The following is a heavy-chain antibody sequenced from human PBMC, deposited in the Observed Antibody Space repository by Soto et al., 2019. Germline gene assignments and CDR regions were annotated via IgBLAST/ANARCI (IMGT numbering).Heavy chain of an antibody. CDR1: GGPLSGHF. J-gene: IGHJ5*02. CDR3: AREVGRPGRFDP. Sequence: QVQLQESGPGLVKPSDTLSLTCSVSGGPLSGHFWTWIRQPAGKGPECIGRIYTSGTTTYNPSLESRVTMSMDAAKNQVSLRLKSVTAADTAVYYCAREVGRPGRFDPWGQGILITVSS. D-gene: IGHD6-6*01. V-gene: IGHV4-4*07. CDR2: IYTSGTT.